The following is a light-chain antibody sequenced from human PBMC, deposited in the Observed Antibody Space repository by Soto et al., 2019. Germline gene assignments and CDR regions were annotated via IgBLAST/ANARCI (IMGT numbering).Light chain of an antibody. CDR1: SSDVGGYNY. Sequence: QPALTQPASVSGSPGQSITISCTGTSSDVGGYNYVSWYQQHPGKAPKLMIYDVSNRPSGVSNRFSGSKSGNTASLTISGLQAEDEADYYCSSYTSSSTLFGGGTQLTVL. CDR3: SSYTSSSTL. CDR2: DVS. J-gene: IGLJ2*01. V-gene: IGLV2-14*01.